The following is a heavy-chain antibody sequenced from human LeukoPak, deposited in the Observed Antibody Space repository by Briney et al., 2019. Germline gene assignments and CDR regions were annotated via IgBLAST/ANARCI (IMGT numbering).Heavy chain of an antibody. J-gene: IGHJ4*02. Sequence: GGSLRLSCAASGFTFNSYWMAWVRQAPGKGLEWVANIKQDGNKKYYVDSVKGRFTISRDNAKNSLYLQMNSLRVEDTAVYYCARGPPRSGGYDPPFDYWGQGTLVTVSS. CDR3: ARGPPRSGGYDPPFDY. CDR2: IKQDGNKK. D-gene: IGHD5-12*01. CDR1: GFTFNSYW. V-gene: IGHV3-7*01.